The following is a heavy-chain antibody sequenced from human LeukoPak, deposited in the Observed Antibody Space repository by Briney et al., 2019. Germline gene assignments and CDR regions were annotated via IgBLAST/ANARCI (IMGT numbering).Heavy chain of an antibody. J-gene: IGHJ4*02. CDR2: INPNSGGT. D-gene: IGHD3-10*01. Sequence: ASVKVSCKASGYTFTGYYMHWVRQAPGQGLEWMGWINPNSGGTNYAQKFQGRVTMTRDTSISTAYMELSRLRSDDTAVYYCARDLVGDRWFGELSFDYWDQGTLVTVSS. V-gene: IGHV1-2*02. CDR3: ARDLVGDRWFGELSFDY. CDR1: GYTFTGYY.